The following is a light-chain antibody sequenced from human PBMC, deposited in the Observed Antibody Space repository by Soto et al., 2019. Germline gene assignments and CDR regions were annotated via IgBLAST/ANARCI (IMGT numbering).Light chain of an antibody. J-gene: IGKJ1*01. CDR1: QSISSW. CDR3: QQYNSYSPET. CDR2: KAS. V-gene: IGKV1-5*03. Sequence: DIQMTQSPSTLSASEGDRVTITCRASQSISSWLAWYQQKPGKAPKLLIYKASSLESGVPSRFSGSGSGTEFTLTISSLQPDDFATYYRQQYNSYSPETFGQGTKVEIK.